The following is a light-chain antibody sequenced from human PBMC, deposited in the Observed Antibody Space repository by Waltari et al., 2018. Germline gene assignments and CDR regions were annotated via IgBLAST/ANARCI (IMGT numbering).Light chain of an antibody. CDR2: EVT. CDR3: SSYLGSRTDWV. V-gene: IGLV2-14*01. Sequence: QSALTQPASVSGSPGQSITIPCPGTSSYVGYFNFVSWYQLHPGKAPKLMIYEVTNRPSGVSNRFSGSKSGNTASLTISGLQAEDEADYYCSSYLGSRTDWVFGGGTKVTVL. J-gene: IGLJ3*02. CDR1: SSYVGYFNF.